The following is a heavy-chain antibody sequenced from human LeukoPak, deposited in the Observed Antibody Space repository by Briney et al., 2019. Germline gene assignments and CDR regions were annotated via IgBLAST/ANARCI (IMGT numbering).Heavy chain of an antibody. V-gene: IGHV3-48*03. J-gene: IGHJ3*02. Sequence: GGSLRLSCAASGFTFSSYEMNWVRQAPGKGLEWVSYITSGASTIYYADSVKGRFTISRDNAKNSLYLQMNSLRAEDTAVYYCARVVPWDIWGQGTMVTVSS. CDR1: GFTFSSYE. CDR3: ARVVPWDI. D-gene: IGHD1-26*01. CDR2: ITSGASTI.